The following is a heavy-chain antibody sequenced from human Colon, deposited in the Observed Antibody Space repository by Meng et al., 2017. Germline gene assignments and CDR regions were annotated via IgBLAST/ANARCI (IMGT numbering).Heavy chain of an antibody. J-gene: IGHJ4*02. D-gene: IGHD1-14*01. Sequence: QVQLQASGPGLVRPSETLSLTCTVSGGSVSSGTYYWSWIRQPPGKGLEWIGCIYYSGTTNYNPSLKSRVTISVDTSKNQFSLKLSSVTPADTAVYFCARDRVPGKYWGQGTLVTSPQ. CDR2: IYYSGTT. V-gene: IGHV4-61*01. CDR1: GGSVSSGTYY. CDR3: ARDRVPGKY.